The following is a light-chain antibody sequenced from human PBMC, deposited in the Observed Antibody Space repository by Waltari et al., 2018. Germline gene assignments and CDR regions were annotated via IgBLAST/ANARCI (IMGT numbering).Light chain of an antibody. CDR2: HDR. Sequence: SYVLTQPPSVSVAPGQTATITCGGNNINAKSVQWYQKKSGQAPVFVDHHDRDRPSGIPERFSGSNSGNTATLSISRVEDGDEADYYCQVWESTNDHVVFGGGTKLTVL. J-gene: IGLJ3*02. CDR3: QVWESTNDHVV. CDR1: NINAKS. V-gene: IGLV3-21*02.